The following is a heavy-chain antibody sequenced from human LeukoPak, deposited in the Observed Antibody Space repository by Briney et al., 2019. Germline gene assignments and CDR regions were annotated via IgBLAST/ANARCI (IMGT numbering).Heavy chain of an antibody. CDR3: ARDVVAVAGRGSGGTFDY. V-gene: IGHV3-72*01. CDR2: IRRGANSYTT. Sequence: GGSLRLSCAASGFTFSDYILDWVRQAPGKGLEWVGRIRRGANSYTTEYAASVKGRFTISRDDSKNSLYLHMNSLRAEDTAVYYCARDVVAVAGRGSGGTFDYWGQGTLVTVSS. CDR1: GFTFSDYI. J-gene: IGHJ4*02. D-gene: IGHD6-19*01.